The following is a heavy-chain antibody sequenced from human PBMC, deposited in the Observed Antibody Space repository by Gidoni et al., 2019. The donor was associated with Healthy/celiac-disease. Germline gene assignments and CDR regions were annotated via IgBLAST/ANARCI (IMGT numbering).Heavy chain of an antibody. Sequence: EVQLLESGGGLVQPGGSLRLSCAASGFTFSSYAMSWVRQAPGKGLEWVSAISGSGGSTYYADSVKGRFTISRDNSKNTLYLQMNSLRAEDTAVYYCAKDYSSSWSSIYWYFDLWGRGTLVTVSS. CDR2: ISGSGGST. J-gene: IGHJ2*01. D-gene: IGHD6-13*01. CDR3: AKDYSSSWSSIYWYFDL. V-gene: IGHV3-23*01. CDR1: GFTFSSYA.